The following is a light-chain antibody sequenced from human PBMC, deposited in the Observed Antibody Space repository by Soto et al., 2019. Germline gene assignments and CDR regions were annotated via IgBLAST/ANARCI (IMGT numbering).Light chain of an antibody. CDR3: QQPYSITRFT. CDR1: QSISSY. J-gene: IGKJ3*01. CDR2: AAS. V-gene: IGKV1-39*01. Sequence: DIQMTQSPSSLSASVGDRVTITCRASQSISSYLNWYQQKPGKAPKLLIYAASSLQSGVPSRFIGSGSGTDFTLTISSLQPEDFASYYCQQPYSITRFTFGPGTKVDVK.